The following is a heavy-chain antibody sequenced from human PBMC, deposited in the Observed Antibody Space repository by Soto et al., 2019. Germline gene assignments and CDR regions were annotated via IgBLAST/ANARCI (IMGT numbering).Heavy chain of an antibody. CDR1: GGSFSGYY. CDR2: INHSGST. J-gene: IGHJ4*02. CDR3: ARQFLSYSGSFFDY. D-gene: IGHD1-26*01. V-gene: IGHV4-34*01. Sequence: SETLSLTCAVYGGSFSGYYWSWIRQPRGKGLEWIGEINHSGSTNYNPSLKSRVTISVDTSKNQFSLKLSSVTAADTAVYYCARQFLSYSGSFFDYWCQGTLVTVSS.